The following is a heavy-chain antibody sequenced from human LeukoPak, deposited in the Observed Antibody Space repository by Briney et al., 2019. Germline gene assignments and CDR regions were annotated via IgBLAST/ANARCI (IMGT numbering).Heavy chain of an antibody. CDR2: IWYDGSTK. CDR3: ARKKDTFDFYDSSGLDY. CDR1: GFTFSTYG. D-gene: IGHD3-22*01. J-gene: IGHJ4*02. V-gene: IGHV3-33*01. Sequence: PGWSLRLSCAASGFTFSTYGMHWVRQAPGKGLEWVANIWYDGSTKYYADSGKGRFTISRDNSKNTLYLQMNSLRAEDTAVYYCARKKDTFDFYDSSGLDYWGQGALVTVSS.